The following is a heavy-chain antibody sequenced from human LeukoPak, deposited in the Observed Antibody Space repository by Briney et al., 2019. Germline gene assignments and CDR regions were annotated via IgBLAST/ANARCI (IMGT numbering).Heavy chain of an antibody. V-gene: IGHV3-48*01. J-gene: IGHJ3*01. CDR1: GFTFSSYS. CDR3: ARDLPHYYGSGSFEAFDL. CDR2: ISSSSSTI. Sequence: GGSLRLSCAASGFTFSSYSMNWVRQAPGKGLEWVSYISSSSSTIYYADSVKGRFTISRDNAKNSLYLQMNSLRAEDTAVYYCARDLPHYYGSGSFEAFDLWGQGTMVIVSS. D-gene: IGHD3-10*01.